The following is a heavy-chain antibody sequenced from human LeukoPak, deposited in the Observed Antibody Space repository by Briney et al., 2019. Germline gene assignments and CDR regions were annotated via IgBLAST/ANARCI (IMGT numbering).Heavy chain of an antibody. D-gene: IGHD3-10*01. J-gene: IGHJ4*02. CDR2: ITYDGYYK. CDR1: GFTFTNYG. CDR3: ARDLSPVVRASPMGY. V-gene: IGHV3-30*03. Sequence: GTSLRLSCAASGFTFTNYGMHWVRQAPGKGLEWVALITYDGYYKYYSDSVKGRFTISSDTSKNTLYLQMNSLRAEDTAVYYCARDLSPVVRASPMGYWGQGAPVTVSS.